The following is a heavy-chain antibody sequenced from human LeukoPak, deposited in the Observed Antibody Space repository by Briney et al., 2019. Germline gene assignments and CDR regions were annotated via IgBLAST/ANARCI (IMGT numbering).Heavy chain of an antibody. CDR1: GFTFSSYS. J-gene: IGHJ3*02. CDR2: ISYDGSNK. CDR3: ARDRKTTVTTFFYVDAFDI. Sequence: GGSLRLSCAASGFTFSSYSMNWVRQAPGKGLEWVAVISYDGSNKYYADSVKGRFTISRDNSKNTLYLQMNSLRAEDTAVYYCARDRKTTVTTFFYVDAFDIWGQGSMVTVSS. D-gene: IGHD4-17*01. V-gene: IGHV3-30*03.